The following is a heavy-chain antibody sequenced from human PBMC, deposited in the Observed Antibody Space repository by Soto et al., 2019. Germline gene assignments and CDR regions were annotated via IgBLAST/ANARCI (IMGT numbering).Heavy chain of an antibody. D-gene: IGHD5-12*01. CDR1: GFTFTSSA. Sequence: SVKVSCKASGFTFTSSAMQWVRQARGQRLEWIGWIVVGSGNTNYAQKFQERVTITRDMSTSTAYMELSSLRSEDTAVYYCAASKWLRFSAFDYWGQGTLVTVSS. CDR2: IVVGSGNT. V-gene: IGHV1-58*02. CDR3: AASKWLRFSAFDY. J-gene: IGHJ4*02.